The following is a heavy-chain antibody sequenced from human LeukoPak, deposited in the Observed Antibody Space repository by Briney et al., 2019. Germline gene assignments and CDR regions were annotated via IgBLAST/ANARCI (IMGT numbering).Heavy chain of an antibody. CDR3: ARDLTVRGTYYFDY. CDR1: GFTFSDYT. CDR2: ISSGGTYK. J-gene: IGHJ4*02. Sequence: GGSLRLSCAASGFTFSDYTMNWVRQAPGKGLEWVSSISSGGTYKYYADSVKGRFTISRDNAQNSLYLQMNSLRAEDTAVYYCARDLTVRGTYYFDYWGQGTLVTVSS. V-gene: IGHV3-21*01. D-gene: IGHD3-10*02.